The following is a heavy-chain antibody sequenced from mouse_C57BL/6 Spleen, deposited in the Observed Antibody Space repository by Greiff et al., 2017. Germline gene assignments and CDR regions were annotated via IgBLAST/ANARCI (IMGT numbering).Heavy chain of an antibody. CDR3: ARNYGSSYWYFDV. CDR2: ISSGSSTI. Sequence: DVKLVESGGGLVKPGGSLKLSCAASGFTFSDYGMHWVRQAPEKGLEWVAYISSGSSTIYYADTVKGRFPISRDNAKNTLFLQMTSLRSEDTAMYYCARNYGSSYWYFDVWGTGTTVTVSS. V-gene: IGHV5-17*01. D-gene: IGHD1-1*01. J-gene: IGHJ1*03. CDR1: GFTFSDYG.